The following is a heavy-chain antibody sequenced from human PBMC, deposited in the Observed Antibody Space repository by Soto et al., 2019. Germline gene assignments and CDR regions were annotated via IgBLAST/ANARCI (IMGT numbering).Heavy chain of an antibody. D-gene: IGHD6-25*01. Sequence: EVQLLESGGGLVQPGGSLRLSCAASGFTFSSHVMSWVRQAPGKGLEWVSGISTGGGSTDYADSVKGRFTISRDNSKNTLHLQMKSLRAADTTVYYCARSREIIASAGSFDYWGQGTLVTVSS. V-gene: IGHV3-23*01. CDR3: ARSREIIASAGSFDY. CDR2: ISTGGGST. J-gene: IGHJ4*02. CDR1: GFTFSSHV.